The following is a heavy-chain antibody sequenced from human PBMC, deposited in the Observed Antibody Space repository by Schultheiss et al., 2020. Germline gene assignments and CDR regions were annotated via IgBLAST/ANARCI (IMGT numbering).Heavy chain of an antibody. V-gene: IGHV1-3*01. CDR1: GFTFTSYA. Sequence: GGSLRLSCAASGFTFTSYAMHWVRQAPGQRLEWMGWINAGNGNTKYSQKFQGRVTITRDTSASTAYMELSSLRSEDTAVYYCARGEPDYGDAFDYWGQGTLVTVSS. D-gene: IGHD4-17*01. J-gene: IGHJ4*02. CDR3: ARGEPDYGDAFDY. CDR2: INAGNGNT.